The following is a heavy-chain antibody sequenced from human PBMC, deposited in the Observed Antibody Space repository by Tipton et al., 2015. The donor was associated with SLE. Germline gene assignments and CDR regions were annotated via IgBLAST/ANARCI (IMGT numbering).Heavy chain of an antibody. CDR3: ARHVPADPALDYYYYMDV. J-gene: IGHJ6*03. Sequence: LSLTCAVYGGSFSGYYWSWVRQPPGKGLEWIGEVNDGGNINYNPSLTTRVTISVDRSKNHFFLNLTSLTAADTAVYYCARHVPADPALDYYYYMDVWGKGTTATVSS. V-gene: IGHV4-34*01. CDR1: GGSFSGYY. D-gene: IGHD2-2*01. CDR2: VNDGGNI.